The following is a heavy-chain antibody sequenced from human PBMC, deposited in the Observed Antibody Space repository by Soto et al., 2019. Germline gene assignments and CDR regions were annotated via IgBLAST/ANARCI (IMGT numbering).Heavy chain of an antibody. D-gene: IGHD1-26*01. Sequence: SETLSLTCTVSGGSISSGDYYWSWIRQPPGKGLEWIGYIYYSGSTYYNPSLKSRVTISLDTSKNQFSLELTSVSAADTAVYYCARGDNGNYPPFLRYWGQGALVTVSS. V-gene: IGHV4-30-4*02. CDR1: GGSISSGDYY. CDR3: ARGDNGNYPPFLRY. J-gene: IGHJ4*02. CDR2: IYYSGST.